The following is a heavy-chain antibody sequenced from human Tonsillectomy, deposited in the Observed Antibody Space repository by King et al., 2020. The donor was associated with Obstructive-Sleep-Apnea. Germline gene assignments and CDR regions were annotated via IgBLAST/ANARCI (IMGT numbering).Heavy chain of an antibody. Sequence: QLQESGPGLVKPSETLSLTCTVSGGSISSYYWSWIRQPPGKGLEWIGYIYYSGSTNYNPSLKSRVTISVDTSTTQFSLKRSAVTAADTAVYYCARKSYYYDSSGYRRNDAFDIWGQGTMVTVSS. CDR1: GGSISSYY. D-gene: IGHD3-22*01. CDR3: ARKSYYYDSSGYRRNDAFDI. J-gene: IGHJ3*02. V-gene: IGHV4-59*08. CDR2: IYYSGST.